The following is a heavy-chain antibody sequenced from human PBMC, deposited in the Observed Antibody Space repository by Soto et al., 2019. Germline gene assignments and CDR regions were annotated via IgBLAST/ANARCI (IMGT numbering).Heavy chain of an antibody. V-gene: IGHV3-23*01. CDR2: ISGSGGST. Sequence: HPGGSLRLSCAASGFTFSSYAMSWVRQAPGKGLEWVSAISGSGGSTYYADSVKGRFTISRDNSKNTLYLQMNSLRAEDTAVYYCGGFPYSSSWYSYWFDPWGQGTLVTVSS. J-gene: IGHJ5*02. CDR3: GGFPYSSSWYSYWFDP. CDR1: GFTFSSYA. D-gene: IGHD6-13*01.